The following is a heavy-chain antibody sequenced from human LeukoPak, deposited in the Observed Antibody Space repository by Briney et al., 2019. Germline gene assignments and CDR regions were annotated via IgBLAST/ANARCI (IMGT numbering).Heavy chain of an antibody. CDR3: ARNPYGSGSYNFDY. CDR2: ITSSSSTI. D-gene: IGHD3-10*01. J-gene: IGHJ4*02. CDR1: GFTFSSYS. Sequence: GGSLRLSCAASGFTFSSYSMNWVRQAPGKGLERVSYITSSSSTIYYADSVKGRFTISRDNAKNSLYLQMNSLRAEETAVYYCARNPYGSGSYNFDYWGQGTLVTVSS. V-gene: IGHV3-48*01.